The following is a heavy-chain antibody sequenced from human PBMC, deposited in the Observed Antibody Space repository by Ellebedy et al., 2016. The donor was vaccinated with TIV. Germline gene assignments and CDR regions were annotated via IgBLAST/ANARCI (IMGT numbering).Heavy chain of an antibody. V-gene: IGHV1-2*02. Sequence: ASVKVSCKASGYTFTAYYMHWVRQAPGQGLEWMGWINPDSGVTNFAQKFQGRVTMTRDTSVNTAYMELSRLESDDTAVYYCARVIRGGSGMDVWGQGTTVTVS. CDR1: GYTFTAYY. J-gene: IGHJ6*02. D-gene: IGHD2/OR15-2a*01. CDR2: INPDSGVT. CDR3: ARVIRGGSGMDV.